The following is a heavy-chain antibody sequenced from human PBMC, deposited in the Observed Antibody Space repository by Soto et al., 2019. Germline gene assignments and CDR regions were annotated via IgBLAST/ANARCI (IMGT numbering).Heavy chain of an antibody. J-gene: IGHJ4*02. CDR1: GGSFSGYY. D-gene: IGHD3-9*01. Sequence: SETLSLTCAVYGGSFSGYYWSWIRQPPGKGLEWIGEINHSGSTNYNPSLKSRVTISVDTSKNQFSLKLSSVTAADTAVYYCARGATHYDILTGLGYWGQGTLVTVSS. V-gene: IGHV4-34*01. CDR3: ARGATHYDILTGLGY. CDR2: INHSGST.